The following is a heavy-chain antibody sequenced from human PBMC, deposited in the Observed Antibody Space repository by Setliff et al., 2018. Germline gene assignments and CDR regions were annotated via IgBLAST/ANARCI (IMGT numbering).Heavy chain of an antibody. CDR3: ARIPARAAAAYCSSTNCQGGFDQ. CDR2: MNPNSGNT. CDR1: GYTFTTYD. Sequence: ASVKFSCKASGYTFTTYDINWVRRATGQGLEWMGWMNPNSGNTGYAQKFQGRFTMTRNTSISTAYMELSSLRSDDTAVYYCARIPARAAAAYCSSTNCQGGFDQWGQGTPVTVSS. V-gene: IGHV1-8*02. D-gene: IGHD2-2*01. J-gene: IGHJ4*02.